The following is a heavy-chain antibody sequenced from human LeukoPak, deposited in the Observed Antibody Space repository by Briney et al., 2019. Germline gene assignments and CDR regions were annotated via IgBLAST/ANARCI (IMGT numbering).Heavy chain of an antibody. CDR1: GFTFSSYW. J-gene: IGHJ3*02. D-gene: IGHD5-24*01. V-gene: IGHV3-74*01. CDR2: INSDGSST. Sequence: GGPLRLSCAASGFTFSSYWMHWVRQAPGKGLVWVSRINSDGSSTYYADSVKGRFTISRDNAKNTLYLQMNSLRAEDTAVFYCARDGYNLDAFDIWGQGTMVTVSS. CDR3: ARDGYNLDAFDI.